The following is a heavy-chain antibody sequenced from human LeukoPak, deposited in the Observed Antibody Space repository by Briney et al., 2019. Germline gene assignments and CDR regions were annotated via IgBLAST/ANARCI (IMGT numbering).Heavy chain of an antibody. V-gene: IGHV1-8*01. CDR2: MNPNSGNT. Sequence: ASVKVSCKASGYTFTSYDINWVRQATGQGLEWMGWMNPNSGNTGYAQKLQGRVTMTRNTSISTAYMELSSLRSEDTAVYYCARGRFNDPYSSSWYIGSYYYYYGMDVWGQGTTVTVSS. CDR3: ARGRFNDPYSSSWYIGSYYYYYGMDV. CDR1: GYTFTSYD. J-gene: IGHJ6*02. D-gene: IGHD6-13*01.